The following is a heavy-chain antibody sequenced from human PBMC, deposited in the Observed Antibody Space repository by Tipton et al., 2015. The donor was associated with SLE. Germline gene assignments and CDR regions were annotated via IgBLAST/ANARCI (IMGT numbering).Heavy chain of an antibody. CDR1: GGSFSGYY. Sequence: TLSLTCAVYGGSFSGYYWSWIRQPPGKGLEWIGEINHSGSTNYNPSLKSRVTISVDTSKNQFSLKLSSVTAADTAVYYCARHSPYGDFIFFDYWGQGTLVTVSS. CDR2: INHSGST. V-gene: IGHV4-34*01. CDR3: ARHSPYGDFIFFDY. J-gene: IGHJ4*02. D-gene: IGHD4-17*01.